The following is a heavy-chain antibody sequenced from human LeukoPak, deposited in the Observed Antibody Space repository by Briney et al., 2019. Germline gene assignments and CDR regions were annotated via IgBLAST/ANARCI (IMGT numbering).Heavy chain of an antibody. V-gene: IGHV3-30*18. CDR1: GFTFSSYG. D-gene: IGHD2-2*02. CDR2: ISYDGSNK. J-gene: IGHJ5*02. CDR3: AKDPIVVVPAAIENWFDP. Sequence: GGSLRLSCAASGFTFSSYGMHWVRQAPGKGLEWVAVISYDGSNKYYADSVKGRFTISRDNSKNTLQLQMNSLRAEDTAVYYCAKDPIVVVPAAIENWFDPWGQGTLVTVSS.